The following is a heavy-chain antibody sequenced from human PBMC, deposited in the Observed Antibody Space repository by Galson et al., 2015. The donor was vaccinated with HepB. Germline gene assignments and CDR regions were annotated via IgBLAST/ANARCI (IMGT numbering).Heavy chain of an antibody. CDR2: ISSDGVST. D-gene: IGHD3-10*01. CDR1: GFAFSSYS. V-gene: IGHV3-64*01. Sequence: SLRLSCAASGFAFSSYSFHWVRQAPGKGLEYVSAISSDGVSTYYANSVKGRFTISRDISKNTLYLQMGSLRVDDMAVYYCAGVGGDYFDYWGQGILVTVSS. CDR3: AGVGGDYFDY. J-gene: IGHJ4*02.